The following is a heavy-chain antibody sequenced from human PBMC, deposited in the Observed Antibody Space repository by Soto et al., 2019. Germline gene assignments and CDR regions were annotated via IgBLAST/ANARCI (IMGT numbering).Heavy chain of an antibody. D-gene: IGHD5-18*01. J-gene: IGHJ4*02. V-gene: IGHV4-39*01. Sequence: QVQLQESGPGLVKPSQTLSLTCTVSGGSISRGGYYWSWIRQHPGKGLEWIGSIYYSGSTYYNPSLKSRVTISVDTSKNQFSLKLSSVTAADTAVYYCARHLIQLWSPLDYWGQGTLVTVSS. CDR2: IYYSGST. CDR3: ARHLIQLWSPLDY. CDR1: GGSISRGGYY.